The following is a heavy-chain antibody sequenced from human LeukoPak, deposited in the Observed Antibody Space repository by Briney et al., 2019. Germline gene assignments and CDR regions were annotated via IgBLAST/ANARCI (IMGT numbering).Heavy chain of an antibody. CDR2: IYYSGST. D-gene: IGHD6-13*01. CDR3: ARDQGSWYYDY. Sequence: SETLSLTCTVSGGSISSSTYYWGWIRQTPRQGLEWIGYIYYSGSTNYNPSLKSRVTISVDTSKNQFSLKLSSVTAADTAVYYCARDQGSWYYDYWGQGTLVTVSS. CDR1: GGSISSSTYY. V-gene: IGHV4-61*01. J-gene: IGHJ4*02.